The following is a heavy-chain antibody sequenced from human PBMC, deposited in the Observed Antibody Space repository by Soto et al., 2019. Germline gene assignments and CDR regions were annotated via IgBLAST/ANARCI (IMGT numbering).Heavy chain of an antibody. CDR1: GFTFSSYW. Sequence: GGSLRLSCAASGFTFSSYWMSWVRQAPGKGLEWVANIKQDGSEKYYVDSVKGRFTISRDNAKNSLYLQMNSLRAEDTAVFYCARYRGAMVRGVPRHFDYWGQGTLVTVSS. V-gene: IGHV3-7*01. CDR2: IKQDGSEK. CDR3: ARYRGAMVRGVPRHFDY. J-gene: IGHJ4*02. D-gene: IGHD3-10*01.